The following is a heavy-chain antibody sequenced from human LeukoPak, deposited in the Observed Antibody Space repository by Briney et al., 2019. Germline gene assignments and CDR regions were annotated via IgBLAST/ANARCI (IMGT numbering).Heavy chain of an antibody. D-gene: IGHD4-17*01. J-gene: IGHJ4*02. CDR2: IKQDGSEK. V-gene: IGHV3-7*01. CDR1: GFTFSSYW. Sequence: GGSLRLSCAASGFTFSSYWMSWVRQAPGKGLEWVANIKQDGSEKYYVDSVKGRFTISRDNAKNSLYLQMNSLRAEDTAVYYCARDQPDYGDTQFDYWGQGTLVTVSS. CDR3: ARDQPDYGDTQFDY.